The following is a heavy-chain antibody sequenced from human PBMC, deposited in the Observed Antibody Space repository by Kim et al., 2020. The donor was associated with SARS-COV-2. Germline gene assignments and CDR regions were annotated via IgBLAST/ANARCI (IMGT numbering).Heavy chain of an antibody. V-gene: IGHV3-11*01. J-gene: IGHJ6*03. Sequence: GGSLRLSCAASGFTFSDYYMSWIRQAPGKGLEWVSYISSSGSTIYYADSVKGRFTISRDNAKNSLYLQMNSLRAEDTAVYYCAGENPMVQGVIMSAYYYYYMDVWGKGTTVTVSS. CDR2: ISSSGSTI. D-gene: IGHD3-10*01. CDR1: GFTFSDYY. CDR3: AGENPMVQGVIMSAYYYYYMDV.